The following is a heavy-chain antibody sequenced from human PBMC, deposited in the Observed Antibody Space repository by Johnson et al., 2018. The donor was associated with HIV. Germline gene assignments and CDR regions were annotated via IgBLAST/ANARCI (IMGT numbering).Heavy chain of an antibody. V-gene: IGHV3-66*01. CDR3: AKDQASGYYCDAFDI. Sequence: VQLVESGGGLVQPGGSLRLSCAASGFTVSSNYMSWVRQAPGKGLAWVAVIYSGGSTYYADSVKGRYTISSDNSKNTLYLQMNSLRAEDTAVYYCAKDQASGYYCDAFDIWGQGTMVTVSS. D-gene: IGHD3-22*01. J-gene: IGHJ3*02. CDR1: GFTVSSNY. CDR2: IYSGGST.